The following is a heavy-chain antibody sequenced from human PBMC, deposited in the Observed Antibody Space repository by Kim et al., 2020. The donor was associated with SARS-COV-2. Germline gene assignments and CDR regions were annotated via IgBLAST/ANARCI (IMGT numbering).Heavy chain of an antibody. CDR2: ISYDGSNK. V-gene: IGHV3-30*18. D-gene: IGHD3-22*01. Sequence: GGSLRLSCAASGFTFSSYGMHWVRQAPGKGLEWVAVISYDGSNKYYADSVKGRFTISRDNSKNTLYLQMNSLRAEDTAVYYCAKPFYYDSSGYYGGYFDYWGQGTLVTVSS. CDR3: AKPFYYDSSGYYGGYFDY. CDR1: GFTFSSYG. J-gene: IGHJ4*02.